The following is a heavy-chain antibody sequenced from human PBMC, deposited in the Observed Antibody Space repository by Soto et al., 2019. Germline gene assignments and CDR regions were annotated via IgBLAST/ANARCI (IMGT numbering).Heavy chain of an antibody. CDR2: INAGNGNT. Sequence: ASVKVSCKASGYTFTSYAMHWVRQAPGQRLEWMGWINAGNGNTKYSQKFQGRVTITRDTSASTAYMELSSLRSEDTAVYYCAREFEYSSSSGHYYYYYGMDVWGQGTTVTVSS. CDR3: AREFEYSSSSGHYYYYYGMDV. J-gene: IGHJ6*02. CDR1: GYTFTSYA. V-gene: IGHV1-3*01. D-gene: IGHD6-6*01.